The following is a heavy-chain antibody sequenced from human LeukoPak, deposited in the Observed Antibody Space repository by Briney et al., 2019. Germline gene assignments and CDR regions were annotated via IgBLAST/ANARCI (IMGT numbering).Heavy chain of an antibody. CDR3: AGPGAGDLDY. CDR1: GGSFGIYY. Sequence: SETLSLTCAVYGGSFGIYYWSWVRQPPGKGLEWIGEINHGGSTNYNPSLKSRVTISVDTSKNHFSLKLSSVTAADTAVYYCAGPGAGDLDYWGQGTLVTVSS. CDR2: INHGGST. J-gene: IGHJ4*02. D-gene: IGHD3-10*01. V-gene: IGHV4-34*01.